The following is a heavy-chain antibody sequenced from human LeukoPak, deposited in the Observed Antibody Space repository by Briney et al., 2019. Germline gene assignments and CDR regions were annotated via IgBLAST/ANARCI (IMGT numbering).Heavy chain of an antibody. J-gene: IGHJ4*02. CDR1: GFTFSGSA. CDR3: AKGMSGSCYSGLHC. CDR2: ISGSGDST. V-gene: IGHV3-23*01. D-gene: IGHD2-15*01. Sequence: GGSLRLSCAASGFTFSGSAMTWVRQAPGKGLEWVSVISGSGDSTFYADSVKGRFTISRDSSKNTVYLQMNSLGAGDTAIYYCAKGMSGSCYSGLHCWGQGTLVTVSS.